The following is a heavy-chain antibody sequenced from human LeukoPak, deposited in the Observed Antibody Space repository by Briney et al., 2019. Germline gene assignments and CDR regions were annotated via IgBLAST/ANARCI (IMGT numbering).Heavy chain of an antibody. CDR1: GYTFTSYG. CDR3: ARLGYSSGSDY. D-gene: IGHD6-19*01. CDR2: INPNSGRT. Sequence: ASVKVSCKASGYTFTSYGISWVRQAPGQGLEWMGWINPNSGRTNYAQKFQGRVTMTRDTSISTAYMELSRLRSDDTAVYYCARLGYSSGSDYWGQGTLVTVSS. V-gene: IGHV1-2*02. J-gene: IGHJ4*02.